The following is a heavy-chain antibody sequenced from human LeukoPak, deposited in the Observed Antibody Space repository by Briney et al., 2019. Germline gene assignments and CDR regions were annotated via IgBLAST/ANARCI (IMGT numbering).Heavy chain of an antibody. Sequence: ASVKVSCKASGYTFTSYAMNWVRQAPGQGLEWMGWINTNTGNPTYAQGFTGRFVFSLDTSVSTAYLQISSLKAEDTAVYYCARGLAAAVTEYYYYMDVWGKGTTVTVSS. D-gene: IGHD6-13*01. CDR1: GYTFTSYA. CDR3: ARGLAAAVTEYYYYMDV. J-gene: IGHJ6*03. CDR2: INTNTGNP. V-gene: IGHV7-4-1*02.